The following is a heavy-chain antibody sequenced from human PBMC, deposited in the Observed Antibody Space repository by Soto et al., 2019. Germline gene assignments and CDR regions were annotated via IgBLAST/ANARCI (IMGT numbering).Heavy chain of an antibody. CDR3: ARGPGYYFEY. V-gene: IGHV3-64*01. J-gene: IGHJ4*02. CDR2: ISSNGGST. CDR1: GFTFSSYA. Sequence: GGSLRLSCAASGFTFSSYAMQWVRQAPGKGLEYVSAISSNGGSTYYANSVKGRFTISRDNSKNTLYLQMGSLRAEDMAVYYCARGPGYYFEYWGQGTLVTVSS.